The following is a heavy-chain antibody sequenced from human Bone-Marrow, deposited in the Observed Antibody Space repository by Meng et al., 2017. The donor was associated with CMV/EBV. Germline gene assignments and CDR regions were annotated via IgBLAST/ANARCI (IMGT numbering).Heavy chain of an antibody. CDR3: ARVRDGYNYDY. D-gene: IGHD5-24*01. CDR1: GASISSHY. Sequence: SETLSLTCTVSGASISSHYYNWIRQSPGKGLEWIGYVYSYGNTNYNPSLKSRVTMSADTSKNQFSLKLTSVTAADTAVYYCARVRDGYNYDYWGQGTLVTVSS. J-gene: IGHJ4*02. V-gene: IGHV4-59*11. CDR2: VYSYGNT.